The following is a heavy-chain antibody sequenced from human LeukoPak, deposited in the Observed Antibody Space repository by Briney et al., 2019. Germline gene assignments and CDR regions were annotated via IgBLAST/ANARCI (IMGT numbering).Heavy chain of an antibody. CDR1: RFTFSPYT. Sequence: GGSLRLSCAASRFTFSPYTMNWVRQAPGKGLEWVSSISSSSTSIYYADSLKGRFTISRDNAKNSVYLQMNSLTAEDTAVYYCARDHSYYFDYWGRGTLVTVSS. CDR2: ISSSSTSI. J-gene: IGHJ4*02. CDR3: ARDHSYYFDY. D-gene: IGHD2-15*01. V-gene: IGHV3-21*01.